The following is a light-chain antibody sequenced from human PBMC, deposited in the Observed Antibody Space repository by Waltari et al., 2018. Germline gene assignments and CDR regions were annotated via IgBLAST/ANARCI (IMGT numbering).Light chain of an antibody. CDR2: VNSDGSH. V-gene: IGLV4-69*01. J-gene: IGLJ3*02. Sequence: QLGVTQSPSASASLGASVKLTCILSSGHSTNAVAWHQQQPEKGPRFLMKVNSDGSHSKGEASPDRFSGSSSGAQRYLTISSLQSEDEADYFCQAWGTGIQGVFGGGTKLTVL. CDR3: QAWGTGIQGV. CDR1: SGHSTNA.